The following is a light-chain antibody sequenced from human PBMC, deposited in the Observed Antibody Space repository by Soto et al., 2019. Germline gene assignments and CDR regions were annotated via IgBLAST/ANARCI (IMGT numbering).Light chain of an antibody. V-gene: IGKV1-5*01. Sequence: DIQITQSPSSLSACVGDRVTXXCQASQDISNYLNWYQQKPGKAPKIXIYDASSLESGVPSRFSGSGSGTEFTLTISSLQPDDFATYYCQHYNSYSEAFGQGTKVDIK. J-gene: IGKJ1*01. CDR3: QHYNSYSEA. CDR2: DAS. CDR1: QDISNY.